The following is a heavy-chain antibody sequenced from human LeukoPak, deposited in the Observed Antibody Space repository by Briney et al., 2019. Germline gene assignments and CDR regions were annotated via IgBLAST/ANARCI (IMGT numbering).Heavy chain of an antibody. CDR1: GIPSSSYA. CDR2: ISGSGGNA. Sequence: PGGSLRLSCAASGIPSSSYAMSWVRQAPGKGLEWVSTISGSGGNAYHAGSVKGRFTISRDNSKNTLYLQMHSLRAEDTALYYCAKVLTGYYAPFDYWGQGTLVTVSS. D-gene: IGHD3-9*01. CDR3: AKVLTGYYAPFDY. V-gene: IGHV3-23*01. J-gene: IGHJ4*02.